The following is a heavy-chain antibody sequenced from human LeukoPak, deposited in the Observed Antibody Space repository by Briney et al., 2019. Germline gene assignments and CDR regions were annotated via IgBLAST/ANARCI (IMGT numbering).Heavy chain of an antibody. V-gene: IGHV3-30-3*02. CDR3: AKARQKYYYDSSGYSVDY. CDR1: GFTFSGYP. CDR2: ISYDGSNK. Sequence: GGSLRLSCAATGFTFSGYPIHWVRQAPGKGLEWVAVISYDGSNKYYADSVKGRFTISRDNSKNTLYLQMNSLRAEDTAVYYCAKARQKYYYDSSGYSVDYRGQGTLVTVSS. J-gene: IGHJ4*02. D-gene: IGHD3-22*01.